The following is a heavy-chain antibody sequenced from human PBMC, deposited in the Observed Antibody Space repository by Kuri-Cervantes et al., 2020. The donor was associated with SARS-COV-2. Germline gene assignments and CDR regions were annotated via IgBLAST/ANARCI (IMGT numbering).Heavy chain of an antibody. CDR2: ISSSSSYI. V-gene: IGHV3-21*01. CDR3: ARGYRYNLPYFDN. D-gene: IGHD1-1*01. Sequence: GGSLRLSCAASGFTFDDYAMHWVRQAPGKGLEWVSSISSSSSYIYYADSLKGRFTISRDNAKNSLYLQMNSLRAEETAVYYCARGYRYNLPYFDNWGQGTPVTVSS. J-gene: IGHJ4*02. CDR1: GFTFDDYA.